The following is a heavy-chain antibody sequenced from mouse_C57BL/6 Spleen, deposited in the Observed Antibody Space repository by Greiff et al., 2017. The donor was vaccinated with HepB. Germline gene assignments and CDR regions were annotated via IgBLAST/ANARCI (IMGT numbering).Heavy chain of an antibody. CDR3: ARFYYGSNFDY. J-gene: IGHJ2*01. CDR1: GYSITSGYY. CDR2: ISYDGSN. Sequence: EVKLLESGPGLVKPSQSLSLTCSVTGYSITSGYYWNWIRQFPGNKLEWMGYISYDGSNNYNQSLKNRISITRDTSKNQFFLTLNSVTTEDTATYYCARFYYGSNFDYWGQGTTLTVSS. V-gene: IGHV3-6*01. D-gene: IGHD1-1*01.